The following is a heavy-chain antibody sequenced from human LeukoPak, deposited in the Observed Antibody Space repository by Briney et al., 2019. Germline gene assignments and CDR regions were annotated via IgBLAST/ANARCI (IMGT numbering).Heavy chain of an antibody. CDR1: GFTFDDYA. J-gene: IGHJ4*02. Sequence: GRSLRLSCAASGFTFDDYAMHWVRQAPGKGLEWVSGISWKSDNIGYADSVKGRFTISRDNAKNSLYLQMNSLRAEDTALYYCAKEVSGSVVWGQGTLVTVSS. CDR3: AKEVSGSVV. D-gene: IGHD3-3*01. CDR2: ISWKSDNI. V-gene: IGHV3-9*01.